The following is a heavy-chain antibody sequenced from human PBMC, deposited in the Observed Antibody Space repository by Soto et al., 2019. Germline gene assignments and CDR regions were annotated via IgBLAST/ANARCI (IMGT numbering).Heavy chain of an antibody. Sequence: QVQLVQSGAEVKKPGSSVKVSCKASGATFSSYAISWVRQAPGQGLEWMGGIIPIFGTANYAQKFQGRVTITADESTSTAYMELSSLRSEDTAVYYCARDRTGTTTDPVGFDYWGQGTLVTVSS. CDR2: IIPIFGTA. D-gene: IGHD1-7*01. CDR1: GATFSSYA. CDR3: ARDRTGTTTDPVGFDY. J-gene: IGHJ4*02. V-gene: IGHV1-69*01.